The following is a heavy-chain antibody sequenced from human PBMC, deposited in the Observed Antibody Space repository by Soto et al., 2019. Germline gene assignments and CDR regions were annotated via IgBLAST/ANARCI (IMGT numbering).Heavy chain of an antibody. CDR1: GGSISSSDYY. D-gene: IGHD3-22*01. J-gene: IGHJ1*01. V-gene: IGHV4-30-4*08. CDR2: IYYSGST. Sequence: SETLSLTCTVSGGSISSSDYYWGWIRQPPGKGLEWIGYIYYSGSTYYNPSLKSRVTISVDTSKNQFSLKLSSVTAADTAVYYCAIYDSSGSRGFQHWGQGTLVTVSS. CDR3: AIYDSSGSRGFQH.